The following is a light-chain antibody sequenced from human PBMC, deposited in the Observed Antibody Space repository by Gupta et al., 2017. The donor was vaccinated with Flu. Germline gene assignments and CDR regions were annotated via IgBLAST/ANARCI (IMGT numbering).Light chain of an antibody. Sequence: GDRVTITCRASQEIRSDLGWYQQKPGKAPKRLIFAASTLKSGVPSKFSGSGSGTEFTLTISSRQPEDFANYYCRQQNSYPLTFGQGTRLEIK. CDR1: QEIRSD. V-gene: IGKV1-17*01. CDR3: RQQNSYPLT. CDR2: AAS. J-gene: IGKJ5*01.